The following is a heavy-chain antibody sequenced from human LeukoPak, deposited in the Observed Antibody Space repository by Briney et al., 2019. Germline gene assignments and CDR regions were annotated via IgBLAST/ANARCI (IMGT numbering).Heavy chain of an antibody. CDR3: ARDHCGGDSCLGY. CDR1: GYTFTDYF. Sequence: ASVKVSCKPSGYTFTDYFMHWVRQAPGQGLEWLSRIDPNSGGTNYPQKFQGTVTMTRDTSISTVYMELSRLRSDDTAMYYCARDHCGGDSCLGYWGQGTLVTVSS. CDR2: IDPNSGGT. V-gene: IGHV1-2*06. D-gene: IGHD2-21*01. J-gene: IGHJ4*02.